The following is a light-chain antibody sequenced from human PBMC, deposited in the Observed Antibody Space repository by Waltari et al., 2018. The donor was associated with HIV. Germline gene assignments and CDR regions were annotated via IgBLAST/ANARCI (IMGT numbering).Light chain of an antibody. CDR2: INRDGSH. V-gene: IGLV4-69*01. CDR3: QSWGAGGV. J-gene: IGLJ3*02. Sequence: VLTQSPSASAALGESVKLTCTLDSGDITYGIAGNQRRPEKGRRFLMKINRDGSHYKGDDIPDLFSGSSSGSERFLIISRVQSDDEADYYCQSWGAGGVFGGGTKLTVL. CDR1: SGDITYG.